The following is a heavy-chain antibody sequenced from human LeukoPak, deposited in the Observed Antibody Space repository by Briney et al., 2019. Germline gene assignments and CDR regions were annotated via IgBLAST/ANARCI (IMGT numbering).Heavy chain of an antibody. J-gene: IGHJ6*02. Sequence: GGSLRLSCAASGFTFSSYSMHWVRQAPGKGLVWVSHINTDGNTTTYADSVKGRYTISRDNAKNMLYLQMDSLRAEDTAVYYCARAYTMDVWGQGTTVIVSS. V-gene: IGHV3-74*01. D-gene: IGHD2-2*02. CDR1: GFTFSSYS. CDR3: ARAYTMDV. CDR2: INTDGNTT.